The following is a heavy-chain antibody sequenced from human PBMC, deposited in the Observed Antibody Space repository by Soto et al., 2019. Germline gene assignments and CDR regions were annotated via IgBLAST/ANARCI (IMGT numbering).Heavy chain of an antibody. V-gene: IGHV3-20*04. CDR1: GFTFDDHG. CDR3: ARDSTRSGYYYYNMDV. Sequence: LRLACTASGFTFDDHGMSWVRQAPGKGLEWVSGVNWNGGRTDYADSVKGRFTISRDNAKNSLYLQMNSLRAEDTALYYCARDSTRSGYYYYNMDVWGQGTTVTVSS. J-gene: IGHJ6*02. D-gene: IGHD3-3*01. CDR2: VNWNGGRT.